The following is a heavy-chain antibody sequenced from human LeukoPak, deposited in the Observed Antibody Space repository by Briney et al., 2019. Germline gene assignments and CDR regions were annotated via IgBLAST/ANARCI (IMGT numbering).Heavy chain of an antibody. D-gene: IGHD3-10*01. CDR3: ASDRVLGSGSLDN. V-gene: IGHV3-74*01. Sequence: GGSLTLSCAASGFSFSGFWMHWVRQSPGKGLVWVSRIRGDGYDTNYADSVKGRFTISRDNAKNTLYLQMNSLRAEDTAVYYCASDRVLGSGSLDNWGQGTLVTVSS. CDR2: IRGDGYDT. J-gene: IGHJ4*02. CDR1: GFSFSGFW.